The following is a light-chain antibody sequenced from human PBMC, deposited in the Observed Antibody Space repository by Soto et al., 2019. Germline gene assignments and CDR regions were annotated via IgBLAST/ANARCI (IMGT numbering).Light chain of an antibody. V-gene: IGLV8-61*01. CDR3: VLYMGSGISV. Sequence: QTVVTQEPSFSVSPGRTVTLTCGLSSGSVSTSYYPSWYQQTPGQPPRTLIYSTNTRSSGVPDRFSGSILGNKAALTITGAQADDGSDYYCVLYMGSGISVFGGGTKRTVL. CDR1: SGSVSTSYY. J-gene: IGLJ3*02. CDR2: STN.